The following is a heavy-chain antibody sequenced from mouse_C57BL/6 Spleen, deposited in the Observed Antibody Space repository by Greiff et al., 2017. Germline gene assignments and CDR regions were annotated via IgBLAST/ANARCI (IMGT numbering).Heavy chain of an antibody. V-gene: IGHV1-26*01. D-gene: IGHD2-1*01. CDR3: ARGYYGTYFDY. CDR1: GYTFTDYY. CDR2: INPNNGGT. J-gene: IGHJ2*01. Sequence: EVQLQQSGPELVKPGASVKISCKASGYTFTDYYMNWVKQSHGKSLEWIGDINPNNGGTSYNQKFKGKATLTVDKSSSTAYMALRSLTSEDSAVYYCARGYYGTYFDYWGQGTTLTVSS.